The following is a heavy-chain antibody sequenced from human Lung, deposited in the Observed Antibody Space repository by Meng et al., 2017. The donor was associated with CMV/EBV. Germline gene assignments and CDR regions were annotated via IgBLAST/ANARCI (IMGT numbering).Heavy chain of an antibody. CDR2: ISDSGST. CDR3: ARFDIDVEGYYGMDV. D-gene: IGHD5-12*01. CDR1: GDSISTYY. V-gene: IGHV4-59*01. J-gene: IGHJ6*02. Sequence: SXTLSLXCTVSGDSISTYYWNWLRQSPGKGLEWIGYISDSGSTNYNPSLKSRVAFSLDTSKNQFSLKLSSVNAADTAVYYWARFDIDVEGYYGMDVWGQGTXVTVSS.